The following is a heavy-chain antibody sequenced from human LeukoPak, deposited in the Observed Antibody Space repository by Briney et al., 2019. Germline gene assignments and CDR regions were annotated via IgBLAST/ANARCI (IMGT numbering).Heavy chain of an antibody. CDR2: IIPIFGTA. V-gene: IGHV1-69*05. CDR1: GGTFSSYA. D-gene: IGHD6-13*01. CDR3: ARGGIQLLVSWFDP. Sequence: SVKVPCKASGGTFSSYAISWVRQAPGQGLEWMGGIIPIFGTANYAQKFQGRVTITTDESTSTAYMELSSLRSEDTAVYYCARGGIQLLVSWFDPWGQGTLVTVSS. J-gene: IGHJ5*02.